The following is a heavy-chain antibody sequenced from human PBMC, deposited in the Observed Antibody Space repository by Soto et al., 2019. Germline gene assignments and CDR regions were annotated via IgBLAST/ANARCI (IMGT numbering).Heavy chain of an antibody. Sequence: SETLSLTCTVSDVSTSNFFWKWFRQPPGKGLEWIGNIHSSGTTNYNPSLESRVTISLDTSMSQCSLRMNSVTAADTAVYFCSRGRGWLTDYWGQGTQVTVSS. CDR3: SRGRGWLTDY. J-gene: IGHJ4*02. D-gene: IGHD6-19*01. CDR2: IHSSGTT. V-gene: IGHV4-59*08. CDR1: DVSTSNFF.